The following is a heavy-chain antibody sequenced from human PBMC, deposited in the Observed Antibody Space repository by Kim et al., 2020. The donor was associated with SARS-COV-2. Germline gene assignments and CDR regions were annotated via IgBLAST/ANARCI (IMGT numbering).Heavy chain of an antibody. V-gene: IGHV4-39*01. CDR2: IYYSGST. Sequence: SETLSLTCTVSGGSISSSSYYWGWIRQPPGKGLEWIGSIYYSGSTYYNPSLKSRVTISVDTSKNQFSLKLSSVTAADTAVYYCARQKLRTRGIWFDPWGQGTLVTVSS. D-gene: IGHD6-13*01. J-gene: IGHJ5*02. CDR1: GGSISSSSYY. CDR3: ARQKLRTRGIWFDP.